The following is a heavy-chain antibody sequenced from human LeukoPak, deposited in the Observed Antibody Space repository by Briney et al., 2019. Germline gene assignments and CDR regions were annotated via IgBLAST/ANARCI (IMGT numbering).Heavy chain of an antibody. Sequence: HAGVSLRLSCAASGFTISNFWLHWVRQAPGKGLEWVSRITSDGSNINYADSVQGRFTISRDNAKNTLYLQMNSLRAEDTAVYYCARGGHSSFDYWGQGALVTVSS. J-gene: IGHJ4*02. CDR2: ITSDGSNI. D-gene: IGHD3-16*01. V-gene: IGHV3-74*01. CDR1: GFTISNFW. CDR3: ARGGHSSFDY.